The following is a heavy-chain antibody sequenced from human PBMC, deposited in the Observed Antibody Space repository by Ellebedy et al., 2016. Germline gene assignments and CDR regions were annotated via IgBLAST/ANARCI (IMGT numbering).Heavy chain of an antibody. CDR2: INSDGSST. J-gene: IGHJ5*02. Sequence: GESLKISCAASGFTFSSYWMHWVRQAPGKGLVWVSRINSDGSSTSYADSVKGRFTISRDNAKNTLYLQMNSLRAEDTAVYYCARELTEYDNWFNPWGQGTLVTVSS. V-gene: IGHV3-74*01. CDR1: GFTFSSYW. CDR3: ARELTEYDNWFNP. D-gene: IGHD2-2*01.